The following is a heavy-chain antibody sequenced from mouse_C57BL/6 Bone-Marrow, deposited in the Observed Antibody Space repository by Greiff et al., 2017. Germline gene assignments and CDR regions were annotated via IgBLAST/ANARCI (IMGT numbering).Heavy chain of an antibody. CDR2: ISYDGSN. D-gene: IGHD2-4*01. Sequence: EVKLEESGPGLVKPSQSLSLTCSVTGYSITSGYYWNWIRQFPGNKMEWMGYISYDGSNNYNPSLKNRISITRDTSKNQFFLKLNSVTTEDTATYYCARGGRLRGAWFAYWGQGTLLTVSA. V-gene: IGHV3-6*01. J-gene: IGHJ3*01. CDR3: ARGGRLRGAWFAY. CDR1: GYSITSGYY.